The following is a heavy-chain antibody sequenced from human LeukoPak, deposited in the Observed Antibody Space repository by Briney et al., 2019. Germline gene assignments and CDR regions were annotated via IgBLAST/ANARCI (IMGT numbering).Heavy chain of an antibody. CDR3: ATQASYDFWSGLYYFDN. V-gene: IGHV3-7*01. J-gene: IGHJ4*02. D-gene: IGHD3-3*01. CDR2: IKHDGSEK. Sequence: PGGSLRLSCAASGFTFNTYWMTWVRQAPGKGLHWVANIKHDGSEKNYVDSVKGRFTISRDNAKKSLYLQMSSLRGEDTAVYYCATQASYDFWSGLYYFDNWGQGTLVGVSS. CDR1: GFTFNTYW.